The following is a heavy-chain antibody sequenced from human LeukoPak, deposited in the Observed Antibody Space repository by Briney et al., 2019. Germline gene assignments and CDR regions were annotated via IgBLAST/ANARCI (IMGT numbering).Heavy chain of an antibody. V-gene: IGHV4-4*07. CDR2: IYTSGST. CDR3: ARDLGQQLVPMDV. J-gene: IGHJ6*02. D-gene: IGHD6-13*01. Sequence: SETLSLTCTVSGGSISSYYWSWIRQLAGKGLEWIGRIYTSGSTNYNPSLKSRVTMPVDTSKNQFSLKLSSVTAADTAVCYCARDLGQQLVPMDVWGQGTTVTVSS. CDR1: GGSISSYY.